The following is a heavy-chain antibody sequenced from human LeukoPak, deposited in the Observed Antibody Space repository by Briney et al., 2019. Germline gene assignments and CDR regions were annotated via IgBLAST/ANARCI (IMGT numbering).Heavy chain of an antibody. Sequence: GGSLRLSCAASGFTFSSYSMNWVRQAPGKGLEWVSSISSSSSYIYYADSVKGRFTISRDNAKDSVYLEMNSLRAEDTAVYYCARDHPYYDILTGYYISGTDCWGQGTLVTVSS. CDR2: ISSSSSYI. CDR3: ARDHPYYDILTGYYISGTDC. V-gene: IGHV3-21*01. CDR1: GFTFSSYS. J-gene: IGHJ4*02. D-gene: IGHD3-9*01.